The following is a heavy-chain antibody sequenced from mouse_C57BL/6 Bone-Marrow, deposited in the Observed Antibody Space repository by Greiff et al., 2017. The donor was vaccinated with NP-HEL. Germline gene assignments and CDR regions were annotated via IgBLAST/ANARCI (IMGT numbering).Heavy chain of an antibody. Sequence: EVMLVESGGGLVQPGGSLKLSCAASGFPFSDYYMYWVRQTPEKRLEWVAYISNGGGSTYYPDTVKGRFTISRDNAKNTLYLQMSRLKSEDTAMYYCARQWSYWYFDVWGTGTTVTVSS. CDR2: ISNGGGST. V-gene: IGHV5-12*01. D-gene: IGHD1-1*02. CDR1: GFPFSDYY. J-gene: IGHJ1*03. CDR3: ARQWSYWYFDV.